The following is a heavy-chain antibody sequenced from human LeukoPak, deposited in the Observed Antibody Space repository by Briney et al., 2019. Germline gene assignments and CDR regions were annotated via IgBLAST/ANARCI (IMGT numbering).Heavy chain of an antibody. CDR3: ARMNYVSSGWGAPFDY. Sequence: GGSLRLSCAAPGFTFSSFSMNWVRQAPGKGLEWVSYIRTSGTNTDYTGSVKGRFTISRDNAKNSLYLQMNSLRAEDTAVYYCARMNYVSSGWGAPFDYWGQGTLVTVSS. CDR1: GFTFSSFS. V-gene: IGHV3-48*04. D-gene: IGHD1-7*01. J-gene: IGHJ4*02. CDR2: IRTSGTNT.